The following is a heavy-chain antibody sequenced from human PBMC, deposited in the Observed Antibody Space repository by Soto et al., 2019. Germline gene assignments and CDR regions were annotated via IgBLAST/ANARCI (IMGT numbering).Heavy chain of an antibody. J-gene: IGHJ3*02. CDR1: GVSIISGGYY. V-gene: IGHV4-31*03. D-gene: IGHD3-3*01. Sequence: SETLSLTCTVSGVSIISGGYYWILIRQHPGKGLEWIGYIYYSGSTYYNPSLKSRVTISVDTSKNQFSLKLSSVTAADTAVYEGARDQILRYGLDICGQGTLVNVSS. CDR2: IYYSGST. CDR3: ARDQILRYGLDI.